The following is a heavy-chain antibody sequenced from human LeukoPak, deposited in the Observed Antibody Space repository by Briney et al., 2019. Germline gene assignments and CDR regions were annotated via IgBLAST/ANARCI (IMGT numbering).Heavy chain of an antibody. CDR3: ARDIYYDSSGYYGSVY. D-gene: IGHD3-22*01. CDR2: ISSSSSTI. Sequence: GGSLRLSCAASGFTFSSYSMNWVRQAPGKGLEWVSYISSSSSTIYYADSVKGRFTISRDNAKNSLYLQMNSLRAEDTAVYYCARDIYYDSSGYYGSVYWGLGTLVTVSS. V-gene: IGHV3-48*04. J-gene: IGHJ4*02. CDR1: GFTFSSYS.